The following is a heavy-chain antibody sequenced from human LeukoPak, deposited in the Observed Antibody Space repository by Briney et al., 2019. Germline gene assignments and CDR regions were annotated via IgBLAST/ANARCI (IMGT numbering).Heavy chain of an antibody. V-gene: IGHV4-39*07. D-gene: IGHD5-12*01. CDR1: GGSIRSSDYY. CDR3: ASLDSGYDSYP. J-gene: IGHJ5*02. CDR2: IYHSGST. Sequence: SETLSLTCTVSGGSIRSSDYYWGWIRQPPGKGLEWIGSIYHSGSTYYNPSLKSRVTISVDTSKNQFSLKLSSVTAADTAVYYCASLDSGYDSYPWGQGTLVTVSS.